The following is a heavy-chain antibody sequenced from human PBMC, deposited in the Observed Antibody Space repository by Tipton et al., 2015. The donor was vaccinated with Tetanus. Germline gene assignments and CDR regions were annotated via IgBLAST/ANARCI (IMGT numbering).Heavy chain of an antibody. D-gene: IGHD6-6*01. CDR3: AGVAQYSSSSTFDY. V-gene: IGHV4-59*01. Sequence: TLSLTCTVSGGSISSYYWSWIRQPPGKGLEWIGYIYYSGSTNYNPSLKSRVTISVDTSKNQFSLKLSSVTAADTAVYYCAGVAQYSSSSTFDYWGQGTLVTVSS. J-gene: IGHJ4*02. CDR2: IYYSGST. CDR1: GGSISSYY.